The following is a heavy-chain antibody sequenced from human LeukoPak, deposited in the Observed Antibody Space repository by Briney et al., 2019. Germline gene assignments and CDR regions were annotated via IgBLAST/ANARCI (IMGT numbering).Heavy chain of an antibody. D-gene: IGHD3-3*01. CDR1: GFTVSSNY. CDR2: IYSGGST. Sequence: PGGSLRLSCAASGFTVSSNYMSWVRQAPGKGLEWVSVIYSGGSTYYADSVKGRFTISRDNSKNTLYLQMNSLRAEDTAVYYCARVGDYDFWSGYYMAGWFDPWGQGTLVTVSS. CDR3: ARVGDYDFWSGYYMAGWFDP. V-gene: IGHV3-66*01. J-gene: IGHJ5*02.